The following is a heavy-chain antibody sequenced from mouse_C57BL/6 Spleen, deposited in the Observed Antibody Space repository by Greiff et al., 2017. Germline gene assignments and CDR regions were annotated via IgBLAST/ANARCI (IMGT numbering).Heavy chain of an antibody. D-gene: IGHD1-1*01. CDR3: ARITVVAPAMDY. Sequence: VKLQQSGAELVKPGASVKISCKASGYAFSGYWMNWVKQRPGKGLEWIGQIDPGDGDTNYNGKFKGKATLTADKASSTAYMQLTSLTSEDSAVYFCARITVVAPAMDYWGQGTSVTVSS. J-gene: IGHJ4*01. CDR1: GYAFSGYW. V-gene: IGHV1-80*01. CDR2: IDPGDGDT.